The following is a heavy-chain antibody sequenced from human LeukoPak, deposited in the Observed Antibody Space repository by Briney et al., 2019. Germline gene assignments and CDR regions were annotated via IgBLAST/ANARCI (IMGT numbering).Heavy chain of an antibody. V-gene: IGHV4-4*07. CDR2: IYTSGST. Sequence: SETLSLTCTVSGGSISSYYWCWIRQPAGKGLEWIGRIYTSGSTNYNPSLKSRVTMSVDTSKNQFSLKLSSVTAADTAVYYCARGPMTTVVTRGGAFAIWGQGTMVTVSS. J-gene: IGHJ3*02. D-gene: IGHD4-23*01. CDR3: ARGPMTTVVTRGGAFAI. CDR1: GGSISSYY.